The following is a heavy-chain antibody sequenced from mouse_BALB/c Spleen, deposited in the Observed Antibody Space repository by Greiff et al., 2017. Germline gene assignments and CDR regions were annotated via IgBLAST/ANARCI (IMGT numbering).Heavy chain of an antibody. J-gene: IGHJ2*01. V-gene: IGHV1-80*01. Sequence: VQLQQSGAELVRPGSSVKISCKASGYAFSSYWMNWVKQRPGQGLEWIGQIYPGDGDTNYNGKFKGKATLTADKSSSTAYMQLSSLTSEDSAVYFCARSRGNYVFFDYWGQGTTLTVSS. D-gene: IGHD2-1*01. CDR1: GYAFSSYW. CDR3: ARSRGNYVFFDY. CDR2: IYPGDGDT.